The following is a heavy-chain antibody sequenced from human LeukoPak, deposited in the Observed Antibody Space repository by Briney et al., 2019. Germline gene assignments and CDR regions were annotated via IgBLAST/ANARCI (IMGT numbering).Heavy chain of an antibody. V-gene: IGHV3-7*01. CDR2: IKQDGSEK. CDR1: GFTFSSYW. D-gene: IGHD6-19*01. Sequence: GGSLRLSCAASGFTFSSYWMSWVRQAPGKGLEWVANIKQDGSEKYYVDSVKGRFTISRDNAENSLYLQMNSLRAEDTAVYYCARYGNGAWLGHYAFDMWGQGTMVTVSS. CDR3: ARYGNGAWLGHYAFDM. J-gene: IGHJ3*02.